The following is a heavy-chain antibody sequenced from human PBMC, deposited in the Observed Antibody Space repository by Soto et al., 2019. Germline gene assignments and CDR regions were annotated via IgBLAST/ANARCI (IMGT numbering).Heavy chain of an antibody. J-gene: IGHJ3*02. D-gene: IGHD1-26*01. CDR1: GGSISSGGYY. Sequence: SETLSLTCTVSGGSISSGGYYWSWIRQHPGKGLEWIGYIYYSGSTYYNPSLKSRVTISVDTSKNQFSLKLSSVTAADTAAYYCARYSAGGMGTTIVRAFDIGGKGKMVTV. V-gene: IGHV4-31*03. CDR3: ARYSAGGMGTTIVRAFDI. CDR2: IYYSGST.